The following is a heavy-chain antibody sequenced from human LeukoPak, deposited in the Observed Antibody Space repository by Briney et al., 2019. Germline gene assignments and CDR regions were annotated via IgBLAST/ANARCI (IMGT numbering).Heavy chain of an antibody. D-gene: IGHD6-13*01. CDR2: IRAYNGNT. CDR1: GYTFTSYG. CDR3: ARFGIAAAGRRGFDY. Sequence: ASVKVSCKTSGYTFTSYGISWVRQAPGQGLEWMGWIRAYNGNTNYAQKLQGRVTMTTGTSTSTAYMELRSLRSDDTAVYYCARFGIAAAGRRGFDYWGQGTLVTVSS. J-gene: IGHJ4*02. V-gene: IGHV1-18*04.